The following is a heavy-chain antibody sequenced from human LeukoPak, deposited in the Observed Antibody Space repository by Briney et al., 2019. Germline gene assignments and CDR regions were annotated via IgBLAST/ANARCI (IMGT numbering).Heavy chain of an antibody. Sequence: SETLSLTCAVYGGSFSGYYWSWIRQPPGKGLEWIGEINHSGSTNYNPSLKSRVTISVDTSKNQFSLKLSSVTAADTAVYYCARSLPYCGGDCYWFDPWGQGTLVTVSS. CDR3: ARSLPYCGGDCYWFDP. CDR2: INHSGST. V-gene: IGHV4-34*01. D-gene: IGHD2-21*01. J-gene: IGHJ5*02. CDR1: GGSFSGYY.